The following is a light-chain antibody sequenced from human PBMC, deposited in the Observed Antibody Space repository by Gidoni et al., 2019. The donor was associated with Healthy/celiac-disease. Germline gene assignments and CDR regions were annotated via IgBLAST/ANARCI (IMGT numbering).Light chain of an antibody. J-gene: IGKJ1*01. CDR1: QSIGRS. V-gene: IGKV6D-21*02. CDR2: YAS. Sequence: IVLSQSTAFKSVTPKEKCTITGRASQSIGRSLHWYQQKPDQSPKLLIMYASQSISGVPSRFSGSGSGTDFTLTINSLEAEDAAAYYCHQSSSLPWTFGQXTKVEIK. CDR3: HQSSSLPWT.